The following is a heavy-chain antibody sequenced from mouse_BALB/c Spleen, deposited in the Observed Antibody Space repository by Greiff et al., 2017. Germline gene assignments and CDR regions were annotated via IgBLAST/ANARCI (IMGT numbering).Heavy chain of an antibody. CDR1: GFTFSSYA. CDR2: ISSGGST. Sequence: EVMLVESGGGLVKPGGSLKLSCAASGFTFSSYAMSWVRQTPEKRLEWVASISSGGSTYYPDSVKGRFTISRDNARNILYLQMSIMRSEDTAMYYCARDGDDFRGAMDYWGQGTSVTVSS. D-gene: IGHD2-4*01. J-gene: IGHJ4*01. V-gene: IGHV5-6-5*01. CDR3: ARDGDDFRGAMDY.